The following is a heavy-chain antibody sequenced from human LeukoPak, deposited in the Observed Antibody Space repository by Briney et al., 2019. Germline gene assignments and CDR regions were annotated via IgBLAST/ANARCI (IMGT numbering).Heavy chain of an antibody. CDR1: GGSISSSSYS. D-gene: IGHD3-10*01. CDR3: ARSLEGVDGSGSYYNEGY. Sequence: SETLSLTCTVSGGSISSSSYSWGWIRQPPGKGLEWIGSIYYSGSTYYNPSLKSRVTISVDTSKNQFSLKLSSVTAADTAVYYCARSLEGVDGSGSYYNEGYWGQGTLVTVSS. J-gene: IGHJ4*02. CDR2: IYYSGST. V-gene: IGHV4-39*01.